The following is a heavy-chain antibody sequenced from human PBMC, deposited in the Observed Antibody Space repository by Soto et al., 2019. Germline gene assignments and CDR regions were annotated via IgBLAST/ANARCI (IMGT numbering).Heavy chain of an antibody. D-gene: IGHD3-3*01. V-gene: IGHV1-2*04. CDR2: INPNSGGT. J-gene: IGHJ6*02. CDR3: ARGGRWSGSLPTSSYYYYGMDV. Sequence: ASVKVSCKASGYTFTGYYMHWVRQAPGQGLEWMGWINPNSGGTNYAQKFQGWVTMTRDTSISTAYMELSRLRSDDTAVYYCARGGRWSGSLPTSSYYYYGMDVWGQGTTVTVSS. CDR1: GYTFTGYY.